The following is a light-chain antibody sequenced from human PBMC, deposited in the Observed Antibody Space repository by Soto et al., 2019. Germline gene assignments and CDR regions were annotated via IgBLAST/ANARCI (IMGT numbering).Light chain of an antibody. CDR3: QHYSFYSRT. Sequence: QITQFPSTLSSSIGDGGTIPFRARPAIGSWLALYQPEPGKAPKLPIYKASSLQTGVPSRFSGSGSGTEFTLTISSLQPDDFATYYCQHYSFYSRTFGQGTKVEVK. V-gene: IGKV1-5*03. J-gene: IGKJ1*01. CDR1: PAIGSW. CDR2: KAS.